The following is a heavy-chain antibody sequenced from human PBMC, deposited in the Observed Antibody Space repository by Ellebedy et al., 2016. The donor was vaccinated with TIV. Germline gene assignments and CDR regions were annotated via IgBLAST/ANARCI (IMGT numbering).Heavy chain of an antibody. V-gene: IGHV4-34*01. CDR1: GGSFSGYY. CDR2: VNHSGST. J-gene: IGHJ5*02. CDR3: ASQMGRYCSGGSCYSGWFDP. Sequence: SETLSLTCTVYGGSFSGYYWSWIRQPPGKGLEWIGEVNHSGSTNYNPSLKSRVTISVDTSKNQFSLKLSSVTAADTAVYYCASQMGRYCSGGSCYSGWFDPWGQGTLVTVSS. D-gene: IGHD2-15*01.